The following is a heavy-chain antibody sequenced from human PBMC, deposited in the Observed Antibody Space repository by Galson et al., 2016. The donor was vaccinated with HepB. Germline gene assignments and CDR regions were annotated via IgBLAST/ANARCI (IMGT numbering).Heavy chain of an antibody. CDR3: ARGKGLLSHYGMAV. D-gene: IGHD2-21*01. V-gene: IGHV1-3*04. CDR2: ITTATDSI. CDR1: GYSFTSYP. J-gene: IGHJ6*02. Sequence: SVKVSCKASGYSFTSYPLHWVRQAPGQRLECLGWITTATDSIRYTDKFQGRVTITRDTSASTAYMELNNLRSEDTAVYYCARGKGLLSHYGMAVWGQGTTVTVSS.